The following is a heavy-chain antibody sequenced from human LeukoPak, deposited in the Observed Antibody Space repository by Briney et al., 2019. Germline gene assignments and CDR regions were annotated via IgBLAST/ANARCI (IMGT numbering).Heavy chain of an antibody. CDR1: GGTFSSYA. CDR2: IIPIFGTA. D-gene: IGHD3-22*01. CDR3: ARGDQFLYYYDSNPFDY. Sequence: SVKVSCKASGGTFSSYAISWVRQAPGQGLEWMGRIIPIFGTANYAQKFQGRVTITTDESTSTAYMELSSLRSEDTAVYYCARGDQFLYYYDSNPFDYWGQGTLVTVSS. J-gene: IGHJ4*02. V-gene: IGHV1-69*05.